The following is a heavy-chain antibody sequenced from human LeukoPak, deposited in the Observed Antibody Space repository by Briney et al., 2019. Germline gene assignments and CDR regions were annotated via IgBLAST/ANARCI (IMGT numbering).Heavy chain of an antibody. CDR3: ARGPYSSGWYFLGDSYAFDI. J-gene: IGHJ3*02. D-gene: IGHD6-19*01. CDR1: GYTFTGYY. V-gene: IGHV1-2*02. Sequence: ASVKVSCKASGYTFTGYYIHWVRQAPGQGLEWMGWINPNSGDTNYAQKFQGRVTMTRDTSISTAYMELSRLRSDDTAVYYCARGPYSSGWYFLGDSYAFDIWGQGTMVTVSS. CDR2: INPNSGDT.